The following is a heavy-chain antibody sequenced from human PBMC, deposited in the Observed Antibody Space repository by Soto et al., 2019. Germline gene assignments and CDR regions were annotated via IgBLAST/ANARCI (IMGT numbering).Heavy chain of an antibody. CDR3: GRDRVEAPYYYGSGSTRGGMDV. Sequence: EVQLVESGGGLIQPGGSLRLSCAASGFTVSSNYMSWVRQAPGKGLEWGSVIYSGGSTYYAASVKGRFTISRDNSKNTLYLQINSLRAEDTALYYCGRDRVEAPYYYGSGSTRGGMDVWGQGTTVTVSS. J-gene: IGHJ6*02. D-gene: IGHD3-10*01. CDR1: GFTVSSNY. CDR2: IYSGGST. V-gene: IGHV3-53*01.